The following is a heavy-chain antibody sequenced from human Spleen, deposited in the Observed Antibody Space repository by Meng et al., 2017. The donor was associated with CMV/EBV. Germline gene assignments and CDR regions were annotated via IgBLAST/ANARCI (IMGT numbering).Heavy chain of an antibody. V-gene: IGHV1-2*02. CDR3: ASTPITARPYQFDY. CDR1: GNTFIGYY. CDR2: INPNSGGT. D-gene: IGHD6-6*01. Sequence: ASVKVSCKASGNTFIGYYIHWVRQAPGQGLEWIGWINPNSGGTNCAQKFQGRVTMTRDTSISTAYMELIRLRSDDTAAYYCASTPITARPYQFDYWGQGTLVTVSS. J-gene: IGHJ4*02.